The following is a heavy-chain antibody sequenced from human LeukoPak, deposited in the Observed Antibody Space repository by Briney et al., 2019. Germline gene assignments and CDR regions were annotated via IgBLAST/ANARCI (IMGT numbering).Heavy chain of an antibody. CDR2: IYYSGST. CDR3: ARASAYSYGPGY. CDR1: GGSISSYY. D-gene: IGHD5-18*01. V-gene: IGHV4-59*01. J-gene: IGHJ4*02. Sequence: SETLSLTCTVSGGSISSYYWSWIRQPPGKGLEWIGYIYYSGSTNYNPSLKSRVTISVDTSKNQFSLKLSSVTAADTAVYYCARASAYSYGPGYWGQGTLVTVSS.